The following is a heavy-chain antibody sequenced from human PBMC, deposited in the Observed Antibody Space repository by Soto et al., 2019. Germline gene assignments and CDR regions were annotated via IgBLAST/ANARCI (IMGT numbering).Heavy chain of an antibody. V-gene: IGHV3-23*01. CDR1: GFTLSSYA. CDR3: AKRRGSNWGEIEY. J-gene: IGHJ4*02. D-gene: IGHD6-13*01. CDR2: IRGGGGGT. Sequence: GGSLRLSCAASGFTLSSYAMNWVRQAPGKGLEWVSGIRGGGGGTFYADSVKGRFTISRDNSENTLYLQMTSLRAEDTAVYYCAKRRGSNWGEIEYWGQGTLVTVSS.